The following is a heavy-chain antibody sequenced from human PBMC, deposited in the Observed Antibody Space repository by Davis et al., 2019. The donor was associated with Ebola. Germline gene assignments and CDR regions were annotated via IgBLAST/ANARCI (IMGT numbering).Heavy chain of an antibody. Sequence: GESLKISCAASGFTFSDYYMSWVRQAPGKGLEWVSAISGSGGSTYYADSVKGRFTISRDNSKNTLYLQMNSLRAEDTAVYYCAKYDYGDTNFDYWGQGTLVTVSS. V-gene: IGHV3-23*01. CDR1: GFTFSDYY. CDR3: AKYDYGDTNFDY. CDR2: ISGSGGST. D-gene: IGHD4-17*01. J-gene: IGHJ4*02.